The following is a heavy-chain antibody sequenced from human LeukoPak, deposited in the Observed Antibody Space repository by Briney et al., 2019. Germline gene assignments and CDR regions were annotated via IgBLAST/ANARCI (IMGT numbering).Heavy chain of an antibody. CDR3: AKDLGMGGYDLQDAFDY. CDR1: GFTFSSYA. Sequence: GGSLRLSCAASGFTFSSYAMSWVRQAPGKGLEWVSAISGSGGSTYYADSVKGRFTIPRDNSKNTLYLQMNSLRAEDTAVYYCAKDLGMGGYDLQDAFDYWGQGTPVTVSS. CDR2: ISGSGGST. J-gene: IGHJ4*02. V-gene: IGHV3-23*01. D-gene: IGHD3-22*01.